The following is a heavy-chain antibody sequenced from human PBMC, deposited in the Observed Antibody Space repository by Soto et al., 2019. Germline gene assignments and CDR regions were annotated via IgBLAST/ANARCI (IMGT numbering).Heavy chain of an antibody. CDR1: GHLFNNHW. CDR2: IFTRDSET. CDR3: ARGYFDSGHGYDL. V-gene: IGHV5-51*01. Sequence: PGESLTISCQGPGHLFNNHWIGWVRQKPGKGLEWMGLIFTRDSETKTSPSFQGHVSFSVDNSINTVYLQWTSLKTTDTGIYFCARGYFDSGHGYDLWGQGTLVTVSS. D-gene: IGHD3-10*01. J-gene: IGHJ5*02.